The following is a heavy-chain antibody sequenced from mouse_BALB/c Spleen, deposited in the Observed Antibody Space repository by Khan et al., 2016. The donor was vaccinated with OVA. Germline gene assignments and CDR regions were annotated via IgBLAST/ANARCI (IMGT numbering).Heavy chain of an antibody. J-gene: IGHJ2*01. CDR1: GYSITSDYA. Sequence: VQLKQSGPGLVKPSQSLSLTCTVTGYSITSDYAWNWIRQFPGNKLEWMGYISYSGSTSYNPSLKSRISITRDTSKNQFFLQLNSVTTEDTATYYCARSIMANWVQGTTLTVSS. V-gene: IGHV3-2*02. CDR2: ISYSGST. CDR3: ARSIMAN.